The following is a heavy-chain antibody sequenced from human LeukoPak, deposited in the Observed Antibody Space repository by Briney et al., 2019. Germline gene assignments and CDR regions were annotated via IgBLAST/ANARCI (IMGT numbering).Heavy chain of an antibody. CDR2: ISGSGGST. J-gene: IGHJ3*02. D-gene: IGHD3-10*01. CDR1: GLTFSSYT. CDR3: AKETTYYYGSGSYNAFDI. Sequence: GGSLRLSCAASGLTFSSYTMSWVRQAPGKGLEWVSAISGSGGSTYYADSVKGRFTISRDNSKNTLYLQMNSLRAEDTAVYYCAKETTYYYGSGSYNAFDIWGQGTMVTVSS. V-gene: IGHV3-23*01.